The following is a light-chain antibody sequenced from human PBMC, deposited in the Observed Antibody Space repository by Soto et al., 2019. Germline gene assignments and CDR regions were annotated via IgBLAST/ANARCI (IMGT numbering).Light chain of an antibody. CDR1: QSISSW. CDR3: QHYNSYSEA. Sequence: DIQMTQSPPTLCSSLVDIVTITCRASQSISSWLAWYQQRPGKAPKLLIHKASNLESGVPSRFSGSGSGTEFTLTISSLQPHDFATYYCQHYNSYSEAFGQGTKVDI. CDR2: KAS. V-gene: IGKV1-5*03. J-gene: IGKJ1*01.